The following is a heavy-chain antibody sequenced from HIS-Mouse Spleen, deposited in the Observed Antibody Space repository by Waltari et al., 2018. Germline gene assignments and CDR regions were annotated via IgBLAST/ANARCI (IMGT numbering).Heavy chain of an antibody. CDR3: AREIPYSSSWYDWYFDL. CDR2: IYYSGGT. V-gene: IGHV4-39*07. D-gene: IGHD6-13*01. Sequence: QLQLQESGPGLVKPSETLSLTCTVSGGSISSSSYYWGWIRQPPGKGLEWIGSIYYSGGTYCNPSVKSRVTISVDTPKNQFSQKLSSVTAADTAVYYCAREIPYSSSWYDWYFDLWGRGTLVTVSS. CDR1: GGSISSSSYY. J-gene: IGHJ2*01.